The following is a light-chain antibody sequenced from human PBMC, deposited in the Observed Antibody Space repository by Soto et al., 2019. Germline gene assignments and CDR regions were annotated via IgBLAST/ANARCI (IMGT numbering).Light chain of an antibody. Sequence: QSALTHPPSASGSPGQSVTISCTGTSGDIGGYNYVSWFQQYPGKAPKLMIFEVDKRPSGVPDRFSGSKSGNTASLTVSGLRADDEADYYCASYAGSDNYVFGTGTKVTVL. CDR3: ASYAGSDNYV. V-gene: IGLV2-8*01. CDR2: EVD. J-gene: IGLJ1*01. CDR1: SGDIGGYNY.